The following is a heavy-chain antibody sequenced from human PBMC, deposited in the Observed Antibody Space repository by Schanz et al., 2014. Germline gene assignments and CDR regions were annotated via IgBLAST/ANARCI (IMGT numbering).Heavy chain of an antibody. Sequence: QVQLQQWGAGLSKPSQTLSLTCTVSGGSVSSVGDYCSWIRQHPGKGLEWIGFISYSGSSDYNPSLKSRVTISVGTSKSQCSVKLSSVTAADTAVYYCARGGCGSGSYREFDYWGQGTLVTVSS. J-gene: IGHJ4*02. D-gene: IGHD3-10*01. CDR3: ARGGCGSGSYREFDY. CDR2: ISYSGSS. V-gene: IGHV4-31*03. CDR1: GGSVSSVGDY.